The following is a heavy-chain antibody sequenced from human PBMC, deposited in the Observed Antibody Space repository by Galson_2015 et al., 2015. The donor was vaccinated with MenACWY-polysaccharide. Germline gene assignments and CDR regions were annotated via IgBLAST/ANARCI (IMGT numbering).Heavy chain of an antibody. Sequence: SLRLSCAASGFTFTSYAMSWVRQAPGKGLEWVSAIRSSGANTYYADSVKGRFTISRDNSKNSLYLQMHSLRAEDTAVYSCARGHYGMDVWGQGTTVTVSS. V-gene: IGHV3-23*01. CDR1: GFTFTSYA. CDR2: IRSSGANT. J-gene: IGHJ6*02. CDR3: ARGHYGMDV.